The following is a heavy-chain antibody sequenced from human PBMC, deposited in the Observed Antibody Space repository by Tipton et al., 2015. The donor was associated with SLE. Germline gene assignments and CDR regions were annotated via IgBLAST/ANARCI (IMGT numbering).Heavy chain of an antibody. J-gene: IGHJ4*02. Sequence: TLSLTCTVSGGSMSSHYWSWIRQPPGKGLEWIGYVYYSGSANYNPSLKSRVSISIDTSKNEFSLKLSSVTAADTAVYFCAKNLWGTQTLESWGQGTLVTVSS. D-gene: IGHD3-16*01. V-gene: IGHV4-59*11. CDR2: VYYSGSA. CDR1: GGSMSSHY. CDR3: AKNLWGTQTLES.